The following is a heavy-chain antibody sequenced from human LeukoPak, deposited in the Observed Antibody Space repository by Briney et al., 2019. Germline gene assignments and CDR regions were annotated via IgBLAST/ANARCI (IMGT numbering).Heavy chain of an antibody. CDR1: GFTFSSYA. CDR3: AKTGTPWYYFDY. V-gene: IGHV3-23*01. D-gene: IGHD6-13*01. CDR2: ISGSGGST. Sequence: SGRSLRLSCAASGFTFSSYAMSWVRQAPGKGLEWVSAISGSGGSTYYADSVKGRFTISRENSKNTLYLQMNSLRAEDTAVYYCAKTGTPWYYFDYWGQGTLVTVSS. J-gene: IGHJ4*02.